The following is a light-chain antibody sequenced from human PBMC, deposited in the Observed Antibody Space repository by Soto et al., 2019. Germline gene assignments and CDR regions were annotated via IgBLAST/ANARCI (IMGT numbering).Light chain of an antibody. CDR2: GVS. CDR3: SSSGGRNTLI. V-gene: IGLV2-14*01. J-gene: IGLJ2*01. Sequence: QSALTQPASVSGSPGQSITIFCTETSSDVGGYDYVSLYQQHPGKAPKLILFGVSNRPSGISHRFSGSKSGNTASLTISGLQADDEADYYCSSSGGRNTLIFGGGTKVTVL. CDR1: SSDVGGYDY.